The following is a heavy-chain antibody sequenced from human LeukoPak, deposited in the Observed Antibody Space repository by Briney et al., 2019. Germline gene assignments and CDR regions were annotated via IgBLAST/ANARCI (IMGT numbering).Heavy chain of an antibody. CDR1: GGSFSGYY. Sequence: SSETLSLTCAVYGGSFSGYYWSWIRQPPGKGLEWIGEINHSGSTNYNPSLKSRVTISVDTTKNQFSLKLSSVTAADTAVYYCARGAGYRGNYYYYYMDVWGKGTTVTVSS. D-gene: IGHD3-16*02. CDR3: ARGAGYRGNYYYYYMDV. CDR2: INHSGST. J-gene: IGHJ6*03. V-gene: IGHV4-34*01.